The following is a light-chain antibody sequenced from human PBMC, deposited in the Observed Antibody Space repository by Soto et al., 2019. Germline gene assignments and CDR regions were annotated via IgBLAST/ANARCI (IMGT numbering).Light chain of an antibody. CDR2: AAS. Sequence: EIVMTQSPATLSVSPGERATLSCRASQSVSGNLAWYQQKPGQAPRLLIFAASTRATGIPARFSGSGSGTEFTLTISSLQSEDFAVFYCQQYNNWPPITFGPGTKVDIK. V-gene: IGKV3-15*01. CDR3: QQYNNWPPIT. J-gene: IGKJ3*01. CDR1: QSVSGN.